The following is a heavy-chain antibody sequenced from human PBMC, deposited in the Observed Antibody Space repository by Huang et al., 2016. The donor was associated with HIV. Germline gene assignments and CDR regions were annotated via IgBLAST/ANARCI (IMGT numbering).Heavy chain of an antibody. J-gene: IGHJ5*02. CDR2: IYYSGST. V-gene: IGHV4-59*13. CDR3: ASASIAARRWFDP. Sequence: QVQLQESGPGLVKPSETLSLTCTVSGGPMSSYYWSWIRQPPGKGLAWIGYIYYSGSTNYNPSLKSRVTISVDTSKNQFSLGLSSVTAADTAVYYCASASIAARRWFDPWGQGSLVTVSS. D-gene: IGHD6-6*01. CDR1: GGPMSSYY.